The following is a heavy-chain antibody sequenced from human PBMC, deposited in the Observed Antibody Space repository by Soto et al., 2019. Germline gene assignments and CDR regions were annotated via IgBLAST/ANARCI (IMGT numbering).Heavy chain of an antibody. V-gene: IGHV1-2*02. Sequence: ASVKVSCKASGYTFTGYCMHWVRQAPGQGLEWMGWINPNSGGTNYAQKFQGRVTMTRDTSISTGYMELSRLRSDDTAVYYCARDIKMVRGVSDYCGQVTLGTVAS. D-gene: IGHD3-10*01. J-gene: IGHJ4*02. CDR2: INPNSGGT. CDR1: GYTFTGYC. CDR3: ARDIKMVRGVSDY.